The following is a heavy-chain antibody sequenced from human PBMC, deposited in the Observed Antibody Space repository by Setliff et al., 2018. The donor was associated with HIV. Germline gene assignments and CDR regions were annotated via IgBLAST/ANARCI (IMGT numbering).Heavy chain of an antibody. J-gene: IGHJ5*02. Sequence: ASVKVSCKSSGYTFTDYFIHWVRQAPGQGLEWMGIINPSGGSTSYAQKFQGRGTMTRDTSTSTVYMELSSLRSEDTAVYYCARDQVPPYNEYYYDSSGYYSWFDPWGQGTLVTVSS. CDR1: GYTFTDYF. D-gene: IGHD3-22*01. V-gene: IGHV1-46*03. CDR3: ARDQVPPYNEYYYDSSGYYSWFDP. CDR2: INPSGGST.